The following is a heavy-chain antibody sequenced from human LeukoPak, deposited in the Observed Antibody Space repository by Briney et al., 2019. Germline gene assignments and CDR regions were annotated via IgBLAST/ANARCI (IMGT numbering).Heavy chain of an antibody. V-gene: IGHV3-23*01. CDR2: IRGNGGST. CDR3: AKSITAAGTYAFDI. J-gene: IGHJ3*02. D-gene: IGHD6-13*01. CDR1: GFAFRTYA. Sequence: GGSLRLSCAASGFAFRTYAMTWVRQAPGKGLEWVSAIRGNGGSTDYVDSVRGRFIISRDNSRNTLYLQMNSLRAEDTAVYYCAKSITAAGTYAFDIWGQGTVVTVSS.